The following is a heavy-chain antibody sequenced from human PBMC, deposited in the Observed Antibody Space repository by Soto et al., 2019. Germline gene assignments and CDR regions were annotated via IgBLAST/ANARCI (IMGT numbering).Heavy chain of an antibody. J-gene: IGHJ4*02. CDR3: ARGSSGWLFDY. Sequence: QVQLVQSGAEVKKPGASVKVSCKASGYTFTSYAMHWVRQAPGQRLEWMGWINAGNGNTKYSQKFQGRVTITRDTSASRAYMELSSLRSEDTAVYYCARGSSGWLFDYWGQGTLVTVSS. D-gene: IGHD6-19*01. CDR2: INAGNGNT. V-gene: IGHV1-3*01. CDR1: GYTFTSYA.